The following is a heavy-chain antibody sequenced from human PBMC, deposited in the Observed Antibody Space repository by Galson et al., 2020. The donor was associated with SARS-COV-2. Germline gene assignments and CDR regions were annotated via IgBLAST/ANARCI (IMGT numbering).Heavy chain of an antibody. CDR2: ISAYNGNT. V-gene: IGHV1-18*01. J-gene: IGHJ4*02. CDR3: ARVAIVVAVAVTFDY. Sequence: ASVKVSCKASGYTFATYGMSWVRQTPGQGLEWMGWISAYNGNTNYAQKFQGRITMTTDTSTSTAYMELRSLRSDDTAVYYCARVAIVVAVAVTFDYGGQGTLVTVSS. CDR1: GYTFATYG. D-gene: IGHD2-15*01.